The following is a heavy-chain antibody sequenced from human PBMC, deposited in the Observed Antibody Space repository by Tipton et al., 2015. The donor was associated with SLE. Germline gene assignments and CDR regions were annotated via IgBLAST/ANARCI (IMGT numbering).Heavy chain of an antibody. CDR2: ISASGGRT. V-gene: IGHV3-23*01. Sequence: LSLTCAVSGGSISRSNWWSWVRQAPGKGLEWVSSISASGGRTYYADSVKGRFTISRDNSKNTLYLQMNSLRAEDTAVYYCAPPYDTGLDIWGQGTMVTVSS. J-gene: IGHJ3*02. CDR3: APPYDTGLDI. CDR1: GGSISRSN. D-gene: IGHD2-8*02.